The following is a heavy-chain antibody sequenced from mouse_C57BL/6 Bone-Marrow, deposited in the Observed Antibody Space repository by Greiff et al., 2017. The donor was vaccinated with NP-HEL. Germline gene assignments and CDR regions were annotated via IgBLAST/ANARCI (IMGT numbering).Heavy chain of an antibody. V-gene: IGHV5-4*01. Sequence: VHLVESGGGLVKPGGSLKLSCAASGFTFSSYAMSWVRQTPEKRLEWVATISDGGSYTYYPDNVKGRFTISRDNAKHNLYLQMSHLKSEDTAIYYCARLRAMDYWGQGTPVTVSS. CDR1: GFTFSSYA. CDR2: ISDGGSYT. J-gene: IGHJ4*01. CDR3: ARLRAMDY.